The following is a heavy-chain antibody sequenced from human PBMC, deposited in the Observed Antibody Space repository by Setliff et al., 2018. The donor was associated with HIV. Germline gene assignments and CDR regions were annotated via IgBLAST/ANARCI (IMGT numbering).Heavy chain of an antibody. J-gene: IGHJ4*02. CDR3: ARGAEDLAINPPSFDYYFDY. D-gene: IGHD3-9*01. Sequence: ASVKVSCKAFGYTFSTNAIHWVRQAPGQRLEWMGYINAGDDNTRYSEKFQGRVTITRDTSANTAYMELSSLRSDDTALYFCARGAEDLAINPPSFDYYFDYWGQGTPVTVSS. CDR1: GYTFSTNA. V-gene: IGHV1-3*01. CDR2: INAGDDNT.